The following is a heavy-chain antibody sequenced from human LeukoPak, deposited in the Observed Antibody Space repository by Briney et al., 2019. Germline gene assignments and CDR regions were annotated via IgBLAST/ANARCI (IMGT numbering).Heavy chain of an antibody. CDR3: ARAQLYYHGSGSYYTPTDY. D-gene: IGHD3-10*01. Sequence: QPGGSLRPSCVVSGFTFSSYWMHWVRQAPGKGLVWVSRINTDGSSTKYADSVKGRFFISRDNAKNTLYLQMDSLRAEDTAVYYCARAQLYYHGSGSYYTPTDYWGQGTLVAVSS. J-gene: IGHJ4*02. CDR2: INTDGSST. V-gene: IGHV3-74*01. CDR1: GFTFSSYW.